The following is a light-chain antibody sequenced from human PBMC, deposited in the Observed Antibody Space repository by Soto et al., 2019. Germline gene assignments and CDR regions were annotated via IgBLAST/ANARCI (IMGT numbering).Light chain of an antibody. CDR3: SSYTSSSTRV. CDR2: WVT. CDR1: NSDVGGYNY. J-gene: IGLJ1*01. Sequence: QSALTQPASVSGSPGQSITISCTGTNSDVGGYNYVSWYQQHPGKAPKLMIFWVTNRPSGVSNRFSGSKSGITASLTISGLQAEDEADYYCSSYTSSSTRVFGTGTKLTVL. V-gene: IGLV2-14*01.